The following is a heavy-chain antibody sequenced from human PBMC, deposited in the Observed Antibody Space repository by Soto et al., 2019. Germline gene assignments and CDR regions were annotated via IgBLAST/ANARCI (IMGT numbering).Heavy chain of an antibody. V-gene: IGHV3-21*01. CDR1: GFTFSSYS. CDR2: IRSSSSYI. Sequence: GGSLRLSCAASGFTFSSYSMNWVRQAPGKGLEWVSSIRSSSSYIYYADSVKGRFTISRDTAKNSLYLQMNSLRAEDTAVYYCARAYYDSSAFDYWGQGTLVTVSS. J-gene: IGHJ4*02. D-gene: IGHD3-22*01. CDR3: ARAYYDSSAFDY.